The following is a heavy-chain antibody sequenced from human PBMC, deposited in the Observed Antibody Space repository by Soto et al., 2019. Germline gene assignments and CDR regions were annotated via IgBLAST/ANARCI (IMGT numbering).Heavy chain of an antibody. CDR3: ARGRYGDY. V-gene: IGHV1-18*01. D-gene: IGHD1-1*01. CDR2: ISAHNGNT. J-gene: IGHJ4*02. CDR1: GYAFTTYG. Sequence: QVHLVQSGAEVKKPGASVKVSGKGSGYAFTTYGITWVRQAPGQGLEWMGWISAHNGNTTYAQKLQGRVTVTRDTSTSTAYMELRSLRSDDTAVYYCARGRYGDYWGQGALVTVSS.